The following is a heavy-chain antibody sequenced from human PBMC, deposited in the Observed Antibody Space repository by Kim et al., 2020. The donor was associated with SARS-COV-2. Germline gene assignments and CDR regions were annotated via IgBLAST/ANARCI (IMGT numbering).Heavy chain of an antibody. D-gene: IGHD2-2*01. CDR3: ASMSRSSDAFDI. CDR1: GGSISSYY. V-gene: IGHV4-59*01. Sequence: SETLSLTCTVSGGSISSYYWSWIRQPPGKGLEWIGYIYYSGSTNYNPSLKSRATISVDTSKNQFSLKLSSVTAADTAVYYCASMSRSSDAFDIWGQGTMVTVSS. CDR2: IYYSGST. J-gene: IGHJ3*02.